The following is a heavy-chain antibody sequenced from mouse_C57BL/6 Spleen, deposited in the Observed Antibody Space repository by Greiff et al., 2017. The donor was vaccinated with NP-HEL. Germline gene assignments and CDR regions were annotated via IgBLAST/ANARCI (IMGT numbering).Heavy chain of an antibody. CDR2: IYPRSGNT. CDR1: GYTFTSYG. Sequence: QVQLQQSGAELARPGASVKLSCKASGYTFTSYGISWVKQRTGQGLEWIGEIYPRSGNTYYNEKFKGKATLTADKSSSTAYMELRSLTSEDSAVYFCARSPPYYGSSSWFADWGQGTLVTVSA. D-gene: IGHD1-1*01. J-gene: IGHJ3*01. V-gene: IGHV1-81*01. CDR3: ARSPPYYGSSSWFAD.